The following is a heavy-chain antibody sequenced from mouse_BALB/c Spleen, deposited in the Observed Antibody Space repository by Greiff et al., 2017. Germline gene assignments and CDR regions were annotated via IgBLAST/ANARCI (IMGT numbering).Heavy chain of an antibody. Sequence: EVQLQQSGAELVKPGASVKLSCTASGFNIKDTYMHWVKQRPEQGLEWIGRIDPANGNTKYDPKFQGKATITADTSSNTAYLQLSSLTSEDTAVYYCAREVRRRDYYAMDDWGQGTSVTVSS. D-gene: IGHD2-14*01. CDR2: IDPANGNT. CDR3: AREVRRRDYYAMDD. J-gene: IGHJ4*01. CDR1: GFNIKDTY. V-gene: IGHV14-3*02.